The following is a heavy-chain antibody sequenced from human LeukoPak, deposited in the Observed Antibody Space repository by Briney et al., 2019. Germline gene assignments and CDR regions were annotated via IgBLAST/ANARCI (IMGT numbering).Heavy chain of an antibody. CDR3: AKGAGYNNGDASDI. D-gene: IGHD5-24*01. V-gene: IGHV3-43*02. Sequence: GGSLRLSCAASGFTFSSYAMSWVRQGPGKGLEWVSLISGDGGRIYYADSMKGRFTISRDNSKNSLYLQMNSLRTEDTALYYCAKGAGYNNGDASDIWGLGTMVTVSS. CDR2: ISGDGGRI. CDR1: GFTFSSYA. J-gene: IGHJ3*02.